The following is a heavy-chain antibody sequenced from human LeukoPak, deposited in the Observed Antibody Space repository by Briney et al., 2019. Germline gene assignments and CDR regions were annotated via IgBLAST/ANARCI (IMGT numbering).Heavy chain of an antibody. D-gene: IGHD2-15*01. Sequence: GGSLRLSCAASGFTFNNYNMNWVRQAPGKGLEWVSLISWDGGSTYYADSVKGRFTISRDNSKNSLYLQMNSLRTEDTALYYCAKEGVEYCSGGSCYDRYYYYYYMDVWGKGTTVTVSS. CDR3: AKEGVEYCSGGSCYDRYYYYYYMDV. CDR1: GFTFNNYN. V-gene: IGHV3-43*01. CDR2: ISWDGGST. J-gene: IGHJ6*03.